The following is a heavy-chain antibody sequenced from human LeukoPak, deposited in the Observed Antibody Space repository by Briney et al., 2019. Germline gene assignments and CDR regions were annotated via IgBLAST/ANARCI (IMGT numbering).Heavy chain of an antibody. CDR2: IYHSGST. Sequence: PSQTLSLTCTVSGGSISSGGYYWSWIRQPPGKGLEWIGYIYHSGSTYCNPSLKSRVTISVDTSKNQFSLKLSSVTAADTAVYYCARGVAARLDYWGQGTLVTVSS. V-gene: IGHV4-30-2*01. D-gene: IGHD6-6*01. J-gene: IGHJ4*02. CDR1: GGSISSGGYY. CDR3: ARGVAARLDY.